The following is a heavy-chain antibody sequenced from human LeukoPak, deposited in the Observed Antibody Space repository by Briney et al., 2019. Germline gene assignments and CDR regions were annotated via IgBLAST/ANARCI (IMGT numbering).Heavy chain of an antibody. CDR3: VAEGCSGGICYPYFDL. CDR1: GNTLTEVS. D-gene: IGHD2-15*01. Sequence: ASVKVSCKVSGNTLTEVSMHWVRQAPGKGLQWIGGFDPANGGKIYAQQFQGRVTMTEDTSTDTAYMELNSLRSVDTAVYYCVAEGCSGGICYPYFDLWGRGTLVIVSS. V-gene: IGHV1-24*01. J-gene: IGHJ2*01. CDR2: FDPANGGK.